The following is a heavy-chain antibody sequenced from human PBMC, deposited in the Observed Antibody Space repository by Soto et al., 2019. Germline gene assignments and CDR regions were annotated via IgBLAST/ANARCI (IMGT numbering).Heavy chain of an antibody. J-gene: IGHJ4*02. V-gene: IGHV2-26*01. Sequence: QVTLKESGPVLVKPTETLTPTCTVSGFSLSNARMGVSWIRQPPGKALEWLAHIFSNDEKSYSTSLKSRLTISKDTSKSQVVLTMTNMDPVDTATYYCARSYYDSSGYYFFDYWGQGTPVTVSS. CDR3: ARSYYDSSGYYFFDY. CDR2: IFSNDEK. CDR1: GFSLSNARMG. D-gene: IGHD3-22*01.